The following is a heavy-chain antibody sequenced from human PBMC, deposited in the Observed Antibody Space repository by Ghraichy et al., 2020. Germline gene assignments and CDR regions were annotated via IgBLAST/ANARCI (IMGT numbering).Heavy chain of an antibody. J-gene: IGHJ4*02. CDR1: GFTFSSYG. CDR3: AKGGTFGVILSHFDY. CDR2: ISGSDGST. V-gene: IGHV3-23*01. Sequence: VSLRLSCAASGFTFSSYGMSWVRQAPGKGLEWVSAISGSDGSTSYADSVKGRFTISRDNSKNTLYLQMNSLRAEDTAVYYCAKGGTFGVILSHFDYWGQGTLVTVSS. D-gene: IGHD3-3*01.